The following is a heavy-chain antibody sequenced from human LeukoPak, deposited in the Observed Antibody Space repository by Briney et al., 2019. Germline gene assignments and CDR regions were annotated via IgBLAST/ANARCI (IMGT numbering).Heavy chain of an antibody. CDR3: ARCSWSSSWHGCRY. CDR2: INHSGST. CDR1: GWSFSGYY. D-gene: IGHD6-13*01. V-gene: IGHV4-34*01. J-gene: IGHJ4*02. Sequence: SETLSLTCAVYGWSFSGYYWSWIRHPPGKGLEWIGEINHSGSTNYNPSLKSRVTISVDTSKNQFSLKLSSVTAADTAVYYCARCSWSSSWHGCRYWGQGTLVTVSS.